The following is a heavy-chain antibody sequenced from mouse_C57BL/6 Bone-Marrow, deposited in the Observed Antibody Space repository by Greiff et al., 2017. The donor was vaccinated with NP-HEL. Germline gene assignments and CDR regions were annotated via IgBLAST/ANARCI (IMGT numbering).Heavy chain of an antibody. CDR1: GFSLTSYG. D-gene: IGHD1-1*01. J-gene: IGHJ4*01. V-gene: IGHV2-3*01. Sequence: VKLEESGPGLVAPSQSLSITCTVSGFSLTSYGVSWVRQPPGKGLEWLGVIWGDGSTNYHSALISRLSISKDNSKSQVFLKLNSLQTDDTATYYCAKLRDNYYGSILYYAMDYWGQGTSVTVSS. CDR2: IWGDGST. CDR3: AKLRDNYYGSILYYAMDY.